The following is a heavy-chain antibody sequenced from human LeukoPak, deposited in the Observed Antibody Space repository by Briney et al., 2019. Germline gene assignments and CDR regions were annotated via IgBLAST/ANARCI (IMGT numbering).Heavy chain of an antibody. D-gene: IGHD3-9*01. CDR3: ARGRHYDILTGYYNERYFDY. V-gene: IGHV4-34*01. CDR1: GGSSSGYY. CDR2: INHSGST. J-gene: IGHJ4*02. Sequence: SETLSLTCAVYGGSSSGYYWNWIRQPPGKGLEWIGEINHSGSTNYNPSLKSRVTISVDTSKNDFSLKLSSVTAADTAVCYCARGRHYDILTGYYNERYFDYWGQGTLVTVSS.